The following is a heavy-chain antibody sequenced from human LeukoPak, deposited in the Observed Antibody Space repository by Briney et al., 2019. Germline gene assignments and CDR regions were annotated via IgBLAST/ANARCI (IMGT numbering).Heavy chain of an antibody. CDR2: ISSSSSYI. Sequence: MSGGSLRLSCAASGFTFSSYSMNWVRQAPGKGLEWVSSISSSSSYIYYADSVKGRFTISRDNAKNSLYLQMNSLRAEDTAVYYCARDGPWSSSFDYWGQGTLVTVSS. CDR1: GFTFSSYS. D-gene: IGHD6-13*01. CDR3: ARDGPWSSSFDY. J-gene: IGHJ4*02. V-gene: IGHV3-21*01.